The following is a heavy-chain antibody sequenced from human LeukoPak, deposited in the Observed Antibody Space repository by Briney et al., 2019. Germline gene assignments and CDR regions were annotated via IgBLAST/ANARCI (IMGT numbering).Heavy chain of an antibody. CDR3: AGGTDTDAFDI. V-gene: IGHV1-8*01. CDR2: MNPNSGNT. Sequence: GASVKVSCKASGYTFTSYNINWVRQGTGQRLERIGGMNPNSGNTGYTQKFKGRVTMTRNTSIRTAYMEVSSLRSEDTAVYYCAGGTDTDAFDIWGQGTMVTVSS. D-gene: IGHD5-18*01. CDR1: GYTFTSYN. J-gene: IGHJ3*02.